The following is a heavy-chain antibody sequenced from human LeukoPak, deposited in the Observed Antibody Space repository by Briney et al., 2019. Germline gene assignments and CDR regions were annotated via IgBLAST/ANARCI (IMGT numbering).Heavy chain of an antibody. J-gene: IGHJ4*02. CDR2: INPNSGGT. V-gene: IGHV1-2*02. D-gene: IGHD1-26*01. Sequence: ASVTVSFKASGYTFTVYYMHWVRQAPGQGLEWMGWINPNSGGTNYAQKFQGRVTMTRNTSISTAYMELSRLRSDDTAVYYCTAVSSGSYLLAHYWGQGTLVTVSS. CDR1: GYTFTVYY. CDR3: TAVSSGSYLLAHY.